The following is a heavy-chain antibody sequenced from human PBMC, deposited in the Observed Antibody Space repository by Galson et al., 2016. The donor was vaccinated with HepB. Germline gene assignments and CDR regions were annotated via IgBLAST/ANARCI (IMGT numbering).Heavy chain of an antibody. CDR3: SRVRGYYGSGNSPYHQYYGMDV. V-gene: IGHV1-18*01. J-gene: IGHJ6*02. CDR2: ISAWNGHT. CDR1: GYKFSRYG. Sequence: SVKVSCKASGYKFSRYGFTWVRQAPGQGLEWMGWISAWNGHTRYPQKFQDRVTMTTDTSTSTAYRELRSLGSDYTAVYYWSRVRGYYGSGNSPYHQYYGMDVWGQGTTVTVSS. D-gene: IGHD3-10*01.